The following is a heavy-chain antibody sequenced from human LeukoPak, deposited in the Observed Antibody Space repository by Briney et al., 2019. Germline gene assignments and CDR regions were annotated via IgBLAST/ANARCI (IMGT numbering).Heavy chain of an antibody. D-gene: IGHD3-22*01. CDR3: ARGYYYDSSGWSDY. Sequence: PGRSLRLSCAASGFTFSSYGMHWVRQAPGKGLEWVAVIWYDGSNKYYADSVKGRFTISRDNSKNTLYLQMNSLRAEDTAVYYCARGYYYDSSGWSDYWGQGTLVTVSS. J-gene: IGHJ4*02. V-gene: IGHV3-33*01. CDR1: GFTFSSYG. CDR2: IWYDGSNK.